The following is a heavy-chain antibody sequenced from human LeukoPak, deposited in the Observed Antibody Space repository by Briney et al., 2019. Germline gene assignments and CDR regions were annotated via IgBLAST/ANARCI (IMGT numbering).Heavy chain of an antibody. D-gene: IGHD6-13*01. CDR2: IEADGTEK. Sequence: PGGSLRLSCAASGFTFSSYSMNWVRQAPGKGLEWVANIEADGTEKYYVDSVKGRFTVSRDNARNSLYLQMSSLRVEDTAVYYCARDPAAWDYWGQGTLVTVSS. CDR3: ARDPAAWDY. CDR1: GFTFSSYS. V-gene: IGHV3-7*04. J-gene: IGHJ4*02.